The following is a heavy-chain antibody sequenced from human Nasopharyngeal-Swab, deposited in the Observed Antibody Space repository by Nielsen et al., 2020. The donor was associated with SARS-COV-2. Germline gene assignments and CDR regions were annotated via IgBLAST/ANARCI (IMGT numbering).Heavy chain of an antibody. D-gene: IGHD6-13*01. CDR2: ISYDGSKK. CDR1: GFTFSSYA. V-gene: IGHV3-30-3*01. J-gene: IGHJ6*02. Sequence: GGSLSLSCAASGFTFSSYALHWVRQAPGKGLEWVAVISYDGSKKYYADSVKGRFTISRDNSKNTLYLQMNSLRAEDTAVYYCAGDQGSSWYTYYYYYGIDVWGQGTTVTVSS. CDR3: AGDQGSSWYTYYYYYGIDV.